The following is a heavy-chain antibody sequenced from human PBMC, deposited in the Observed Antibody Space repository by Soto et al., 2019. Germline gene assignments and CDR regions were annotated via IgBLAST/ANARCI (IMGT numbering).Heavy chain of an antibody. Sequence: QVHLVQSGAEVKKPGSSVKVSCKTSGGTFSDLAFSWVRQAPRQGLEWVGGVIPLFGTPNYVQKFQGRATISSDESSSTVYMELRSLRSEDTAVYYCATERVAEMATGGFFDNWCRGTLVTVSS. CDR1: GGTFSDLA. V-gene: IGHV1-69*01. CDR2: VIPLFGTP. D-gene: IGHD5-12*01. CDR3: ATERVAEMATGGFFDN. J-gene: IGHJ4*02.